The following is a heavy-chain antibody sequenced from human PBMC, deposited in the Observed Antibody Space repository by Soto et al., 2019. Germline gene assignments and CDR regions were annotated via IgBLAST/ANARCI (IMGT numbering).Heavy chain of an antibody. CDR2: INHSGST. J-gene: IGHJ4*02. V-gene: IGHV4-34*01. CDR3: ARGPFRDLDN. Sequence: QVQLQQWGAGLLKPSETLSLTCAVYDGSFSGYYWSWIRQPPGKGLEWIGEINHSGSTTYNLSLKSRVTISADTSKDQFSLRLSSVTAADTAVYYCARGPFRDLDNWGQGTLVTVSS. CDR1: DGSFSGYY.